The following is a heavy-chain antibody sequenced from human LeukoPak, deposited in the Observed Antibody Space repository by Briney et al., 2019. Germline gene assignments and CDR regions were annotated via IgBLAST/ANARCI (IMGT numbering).Heavy chain of an antibody. V-gene: IGHV3-23*01. CDR3: AKALLSSGFVFLGIDY. J-gene: IGHJ4*02. CDR2: ISGSGGST. Sequence: GGSLRLSCAASGFTFSSYAMSWVRQAPGKGLEWVSAISGSGGSTNYADSVKGRFTISRDNSKNTLYLQMNSLRAEDTAVYYCAKALLSSGFVFLGIDYWGQGTLVTVSS. D-gene: IGHD3-22*01. CDR1: GFTFSSYA.